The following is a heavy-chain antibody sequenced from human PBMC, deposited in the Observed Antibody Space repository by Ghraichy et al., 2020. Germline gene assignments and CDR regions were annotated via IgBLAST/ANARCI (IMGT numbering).Heavy chain of an antibody. CDR1: GGSISSGGYY. J-gene: IGHJ6*02. D-gene: IGHD3-22*01. Sequence: LSLTCTVSGGSISSGGYYWSWIRQHPGKGLEWIGYIYYSGSTYYNPSLKSRVTISVDTSKNQFSLKLSSVTAADTAVYYCARSRGDYGDYDIRYYYDSSGYFSFGFMDVWGQGTTVTVSS. V-gene: IGHV4-31*03. CDR3: ARSRGDYGDYDIRYYYDSSGYFSFGFMDV. CDR2: IYYSGST.